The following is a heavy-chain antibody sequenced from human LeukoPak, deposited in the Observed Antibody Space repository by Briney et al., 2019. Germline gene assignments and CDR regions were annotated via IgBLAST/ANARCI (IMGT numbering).Heavy chain of an antibody. Sequence: GGSLRLSCAASGFTFSNYALSWVRQAPGKGLEWVTGISNSGGTTYYADSVKGRFTISRDNSKNTLYLQMNSLRAEDTAVYYCAKSGCSSTSCYSILSGWLDPWGQGTLVTVSS. D-gene: IGHD2-2*02. CDR2: ISNSGGTT. V-gene: IGHV3-23*01. J-gene: IGHJ5*02. CDR3: AKSGCSSTSCYSILSGWLDP. CDR1: GFTFSNYA.